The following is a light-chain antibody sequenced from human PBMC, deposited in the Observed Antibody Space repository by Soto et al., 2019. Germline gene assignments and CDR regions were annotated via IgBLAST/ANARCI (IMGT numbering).Light chain of an antibody. CDR2: DNN. J-gene: IGLJ3*02. V-gene: IGLV1-51*01. CDR3: GTWDNSLSGWV. CDR1: TSNIGNNY. Sequence: QSALTQPPSVSAAPGQKVTISCSGSTSNIGNNYVSWYQQFPGTAPKLLIIDNNKRPSGIPDRFSGSRSGTSASLDITGLQTGDEADYYCGTWDNSLSGWVFGGGTKVTVL.